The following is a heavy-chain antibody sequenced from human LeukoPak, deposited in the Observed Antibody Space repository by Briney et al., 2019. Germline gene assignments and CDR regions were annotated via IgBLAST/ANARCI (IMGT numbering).Heavy chain of an antibody. CDR1: GFTFSNYG. CDR3: ARVRRDGYNFDAFDI. D-gene: IGHD5-24*01. J-gene: IGHJ3*02. V-gene: IGHV3-23*01. CDR2: MSGSGGST. Sequence: GGSLRLSCAASGFTFSNYGMSWVRQAPGKGLEWVSGMSGSGGSTYYADSVKGRFTISRDNSKNTLYLQMNSLRAEDTAVYYCARVRRDGYNFDAFDIWGQGTMVTVSS.